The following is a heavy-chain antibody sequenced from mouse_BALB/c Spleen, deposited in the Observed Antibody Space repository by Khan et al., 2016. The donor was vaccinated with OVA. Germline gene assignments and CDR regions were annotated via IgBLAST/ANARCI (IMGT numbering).Heavy chain of an antibody. J-gene: IGHJ2*01. V-gene: IGHV3-2*02. D-gene: IGHD1-1*01. CDR3: ASSVLLLPPFDY. CDR2: IRNSGST. Sequence: EVQLQESGPGLVKPSQSLSLTCTVTGYSITSDYAWNWIRQFPGNKLEWMGCIRNSGSTSYNPSLKSRISITRDTSKNQFFLQLKSVTTEATATXCCASSVLLLPPFDYWGQGTTLTVSS. CDR1: GYSITSDYA.